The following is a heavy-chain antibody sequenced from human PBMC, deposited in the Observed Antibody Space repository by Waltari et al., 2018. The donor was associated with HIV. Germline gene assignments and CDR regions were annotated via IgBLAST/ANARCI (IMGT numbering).Heavy chain of an antibody. Sequence: EVQLVESGGALVKPGGSLRLACAASGFTFTNYRMHRARKAPGKGLVWVARINSDGTSRAYGASMKGRFTISRDNGNNTLDLQMRRLRVEDTAVYYCVRVEYVGWASDYHYGMDVWGQGTTVIVSS. CDR2: INSDGTSR. V-gene: IGHV3-74*03. CDR1: GFTFTNYR. D-gene: IGHD2-8*01. CDR3: VRVEYVGWASDYHYGMDV. J-gene: IGHJ6*02.